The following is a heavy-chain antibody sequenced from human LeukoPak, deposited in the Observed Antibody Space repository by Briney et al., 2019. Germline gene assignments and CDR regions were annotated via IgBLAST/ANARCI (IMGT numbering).Heavy chain of an antibody. CDR1: GYTFTNYW. Sequence: PGEAPKIPCKGSGYTFTNYWIAWVRQMPGKGLEWRGSIYPGDSDTSYSPSFQGQVAISADKSINTDYLQWTSLKASDIVMYNGARGGCGSSTCNYGMDVWGQGTTVTVSS. J-gene: IGHJ6*02. D-gene: IGHD2-2*01. CDR2: IYPGDSDT. V-gene: IGHV5-51*01. CDR3: ARGGCGSSTCNYGMDV.